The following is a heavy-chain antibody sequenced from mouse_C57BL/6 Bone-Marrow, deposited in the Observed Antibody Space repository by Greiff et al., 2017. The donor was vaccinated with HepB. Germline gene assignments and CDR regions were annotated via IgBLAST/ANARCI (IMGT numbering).Heavy chain of an antibody. J-gene: IGHJ3*01. CDR3: ARKYDYYGSSFAY. CDR1: GYTFTSYW. Sequence: VQLQQPGAELVRPGSSVKLSCKASGYTFTSYWMHWVKQRPIQGLEWIGNIDPSDSETHYNQKFKDKATLTVDKSSSTAYMQLSSLTSEDSAVYYCARKYDYYGSSFAYWGQGTLVTVSA. CDR2: IDPSDSET. V-gene: IGHV1-52*01. D-gene: IGHD1-1*01.